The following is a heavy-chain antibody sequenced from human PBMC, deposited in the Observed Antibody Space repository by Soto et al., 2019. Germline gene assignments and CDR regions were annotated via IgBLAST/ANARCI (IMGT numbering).Heavy chain of an antibody. V-gene: IGHV3-23*01. CDR2: IANSGDPT. CDR1: GFTFSSYA. Sequence: EVQLLESGGGLVQPGESLRLSCAASGFTFSSYAMTWVRQAPGKGLEWVPGIANSGDPTFYTDSVRGRFTISRDNSRNTLYLQMNSLRVEDTAIYYCAKRVANSGSGWNYWGQGTLATVSP. D-gene: IGHD2-8*02. J-gene: IGHJ4*02. CDR3: AKRVANSGSGWNY.